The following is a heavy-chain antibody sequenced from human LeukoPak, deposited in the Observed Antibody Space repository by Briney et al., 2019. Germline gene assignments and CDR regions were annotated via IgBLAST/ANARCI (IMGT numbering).Heavy chain of an antibody. V-gene: IGHV3-23*01. J-gene: IGHJ4*02. Sequence: GSLRLSCTASGFTFIKGWMSWVRQTPGKGLEWVSATVGSGPDTYHADSVKGRFTVSRDNSRNTLYLQMNSLRVEDTAVYYCTKAPLRSCTGAFCYPFDYWGQGTLVTVSS. D-gene: IGHD2-8*02. CDR1: GFTFIKGW. CDR3: TKAPLRSCTGAFCYPFDY. CDR2: TVGSGPDT.